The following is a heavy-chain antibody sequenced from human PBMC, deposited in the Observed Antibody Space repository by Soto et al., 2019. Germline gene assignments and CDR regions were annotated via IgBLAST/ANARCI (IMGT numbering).Heavy chain of an antibody. J-gene: IGHJ6*02. CDR2: ISYDGSNK. CDR1: ELTFSSYG. D-gene: IGHD3-22*01. Sequence: GGPRSLSCPASELTFSSYGIHGAGQAPGKGRGGVAVISYDGSNKYYADSVKGRFTISRDNSKNTLYLQMNSLRAEDTAVYYCAKDFITMIVVVISPVGYGMDVWGQGTTVTVSS. V-gene: IGHV3-30*18. CDR3: AKDFITMIVVVISPVGYGMDV.